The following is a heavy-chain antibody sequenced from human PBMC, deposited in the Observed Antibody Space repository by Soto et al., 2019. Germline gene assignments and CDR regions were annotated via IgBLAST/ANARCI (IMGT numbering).Heavy chain of an antibody. V-gene: IGHV3-66*01. CDR3: ARAATLTTIYDY. J-gene: IGHJ4*02. Sequence: GGSLRLSCAASGFTVSSNYMSWVRQAPGKGLEWVSIIYSDGTTYYADSVKDRFTVSRDNSKNTLYLQMNSLRADDTAVYYCARAATLTTIYDYWGQGTLVTVSS. CDR2: IYSDGTT. CDR1: GFTVSSNY. D-gene: IGHD4-17*01.